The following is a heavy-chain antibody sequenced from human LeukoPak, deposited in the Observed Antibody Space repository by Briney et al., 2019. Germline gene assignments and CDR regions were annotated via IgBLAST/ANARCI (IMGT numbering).Heavy chain of an antibody. J-gene: IGHJ4*02. CDR2: ISGSGGNT. V-gene: IGHV3-23*01. CDR1: GFTFSSYA. Sequence: GGSLRLSCAASGFTFSSYAMSWVRQAPGKGLEWDSAISGSGGNTYYADSVKGRFTISRDNSKNTLYLQMDSLRAEDTAVYYCAKNPFVGYGSDYFDDWGQGTLVTVSS. CDR3: AKNPFVGYGSDYFDD. D-gene: IGHD3-10*01.